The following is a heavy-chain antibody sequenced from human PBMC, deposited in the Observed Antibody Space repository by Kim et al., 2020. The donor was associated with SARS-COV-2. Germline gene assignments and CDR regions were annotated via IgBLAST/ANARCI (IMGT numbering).Heavy chain of an antibody. CDR3: ARRRFLEWFDYYYYYMDV. J-gene: IGHJ6*03. D-gene: IGHD3-3*01. CDR1: GGSISSYY. V-gene: IGHV4-59*01. Sequence: SETLSLTCTVSGGSISSYYWSWIRQPPGKGLEWIGYIYYSGSTNYNPSLKSRVTISVHTSKNQFSLKLSSVTAADTAVYYCARRRFLEWFDYYYYYMDVWGKETTLTVPS. CDR2: IYYSGST.